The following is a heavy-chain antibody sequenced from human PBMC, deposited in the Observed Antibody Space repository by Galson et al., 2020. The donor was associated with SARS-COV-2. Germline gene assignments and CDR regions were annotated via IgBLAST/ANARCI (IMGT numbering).Heavy chain of an antibody. Sequence: ASETLSLTCTVSGGSITTYYWSWIRQPPGKGLEWIGYIYSTGTTNYNPSLESRVTISVDTSKNQFSLKLTSVTAADTAVYYCARDPDYWGQGTLVTVSS. CDR1: GGSITTYY. J-gene: IGHJ4*02. V-gene: IGHV4-59*01. CDR3: ARDPDY. CDR2: IYSTGTT.